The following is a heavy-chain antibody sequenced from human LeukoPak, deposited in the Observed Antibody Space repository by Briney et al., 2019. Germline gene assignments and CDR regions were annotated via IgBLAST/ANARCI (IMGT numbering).Heavy chain of an antibody. V-gene: IGHV4-34*01. D-gene: IGHD3-9*01. Sequence: SETLSLTCAVYGGSFSGYYWSWIRQPPGKGLEWIGEINHSGSTNYNPSLKSRVTIPVDTSKNQFSLKLSSVTAADTAVYYCARGRRYFDWLLRGYYFDYWGQGTLVTVSS. J-gene: IGHJ4*02. CDR3: ARGRRYFDWLLRGYYFDY. CDR2: INHSGST. CDR1: GGSFSGYY.